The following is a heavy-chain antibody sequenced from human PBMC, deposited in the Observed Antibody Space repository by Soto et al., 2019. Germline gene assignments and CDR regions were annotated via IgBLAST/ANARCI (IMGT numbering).Heavy chain of an antibody. CDR1: GGSISSGDYY. Sequence: SETLSLTCTFSGGSISSGDYYWSLIRPPPGKGLEWIGYIYYSGSTYYHPSLKSRVTIPVDTSKNQFSLRLSFVTAADPAVFYWPRGSYYYDRSGYYHYWGQETLVTVSS. D-gene: IGHD3-22*01. CDR2: IYYSGST. J-gene: IGHJ4*02. CDR3: PRGSYYYDRSGYYHY. V-gene: IGHV4-30-4*01.